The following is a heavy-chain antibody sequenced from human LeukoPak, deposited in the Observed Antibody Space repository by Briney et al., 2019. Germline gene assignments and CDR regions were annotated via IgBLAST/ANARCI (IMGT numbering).Heavy chain of an antibody. J-gene: IGHJ4*02. CDR1: GYTFTSYY. D-gene: IGHD6-13*01. CDR3: ASQIAAAGTNY. Sequence: SVKVSCKASGYTFTSYYMHWVRQAPGQGLEWMGRIIPILGIANYAQKFQGRVTITADKSTSTAYMELSSLRSEDTAVYYCASQIAAAGTNYWGQETLVTVSS. CDR2: IIPILGIA. V-gene: IGHV1-69*02.